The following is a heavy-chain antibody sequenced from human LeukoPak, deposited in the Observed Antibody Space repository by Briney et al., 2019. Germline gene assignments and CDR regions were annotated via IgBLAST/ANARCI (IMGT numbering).Heavy chain of an antibody. CDR2: INLNSGGT. CDR3: ARDRGDIVGASSGVFDI. J-gene: IGHJ3*02. CDR1: GYTFTGYY. Sequence: ASVKVSCKASGYTFTGYYMHWVRQAPGQGLEWMGWINLNSGGTNYAQKFQGRVTMTRGTSISTAYMELSRLRTDDTAVYYCARDRGDIVGASSGVFDIWGQGTMVTVSS. D-gene: IGHD1-26*01. V-gene: IGHV1-2*02.